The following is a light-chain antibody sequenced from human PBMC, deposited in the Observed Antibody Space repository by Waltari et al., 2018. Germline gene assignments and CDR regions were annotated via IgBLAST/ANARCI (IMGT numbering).Light chain of an antibody. CDR2: SAS. CDR3: QQYNDWPRT. V-gene: IGKV3-15*01. CDR1: QSVSTN. J-gene: IGKJ2*01. Sequence: ELVMTQSPVTLSVSPGERATLSCRASQSVSTNLAWYRQRPGQAPRLLMYSASTRASGLPARFSGSGSGTEFTLTISSLHSEDFAVYYCQQYNDWPRTFGQGTKLEI.